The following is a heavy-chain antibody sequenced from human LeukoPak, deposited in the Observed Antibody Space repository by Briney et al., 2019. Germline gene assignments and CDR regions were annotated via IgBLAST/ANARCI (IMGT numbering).Heavy chain of an antibody. D-gene: IGHD6-19*01. V-gene: IGHV4-4*07. CDR3: ARDLSSGWYGESDY. J-gene: IGHJ4*02. CDR1: GGSISSYY. Sequence: SETLSLTCTVSGGSISSYYWSWIRQPAGKGLEWIGRIYTSGSTNYNPSLKSRVTMSVDTSKNQFSLKLSSVTAADTAVYYCARDLSSGWYGESDYWGQGTLATVSS. CDR2: IYTSGST.